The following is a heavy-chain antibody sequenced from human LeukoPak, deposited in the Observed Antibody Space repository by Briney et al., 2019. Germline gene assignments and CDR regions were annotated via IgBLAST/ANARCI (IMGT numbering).Heavy chain of an antibody. CDR3: ARDTSGSYRTPWDY. CDR2: ISAYNGNT. D-gene: IGHD1-26*01. Sequence: WASVKASCKASGYTFTGYYMHWVRQAPGQGLEWMGWISAYNGNTNYAQKLQGRVTMTTDTSTSTAYMELRGLRSDDTAVYYCARDTSGSYRTPWDYWGQGTLVTVSS. CDR1: GYTFTGYY. J-gene: IGHJ4*02. V-gene: IGHV1-18*04.